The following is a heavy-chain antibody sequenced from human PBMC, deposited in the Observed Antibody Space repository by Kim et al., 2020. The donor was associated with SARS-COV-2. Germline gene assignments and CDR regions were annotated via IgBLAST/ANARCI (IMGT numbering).Heavy chain of an antibody. V-gene: IGHV3-30*04. J-gene: IGHJ6*02. D-gene: IGHD5-12*01. CDR1: GFTFSNHA. CDR2: ISFDGNKQ. CDR3: VRDSVDITNYGMDV. Sequence: GGSLRLSCTGSGFTFSNHAMHWVRQAPGQGLEWVALISFDGNKQYYADPVKGQFTISRDNSNNNLYLQMNSPRAEDTALYYCVRDSVDITNYGMDVWGQG.